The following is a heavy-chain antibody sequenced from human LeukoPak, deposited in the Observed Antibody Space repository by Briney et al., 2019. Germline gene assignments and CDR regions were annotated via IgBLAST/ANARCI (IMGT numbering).Heavy chain of an antibody. CDR3: AKEIHPRSSNGWPFDY. V-gene: IGHV3-30*18. D-gene: IGHD6-19*01. J-gene: IGHJ4*02. CDR1: GFAFSTYG. Sequence: PGRSLRLSCAASGFAFSTYGMQWVRQAPGKRLEWVAVISYDGKVKHYTDSVKGRFTISRDNSRNTLYLQINSLGTEDTALYYCAKEIHPRSSNGWPFDYWGQGTLVTVYS. CDR2: ISYDGKVK.